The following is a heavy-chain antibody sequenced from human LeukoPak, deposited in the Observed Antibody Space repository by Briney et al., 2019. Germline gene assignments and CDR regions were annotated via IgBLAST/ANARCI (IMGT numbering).Heavy chain of an antibody. D-gene: IGHD3-10*01. CDR3: ARLTMVRGVYYYYYGMDV. CDR1: GYSFTSYW. Sequence: GESLMISCKGSGYSFTSYWIGWVRQMPGKGLEWMGIIYPGDSDTRYSPSFQGQVTISADKSISTAYLQWSSLKASDTAMYYCARLTMVRGVYYYYYGMDVWGQGTTVTVSS. V-gene: IGHV5-51*01. CDR2: IYPGDSDT. J-gene: IGHJ6*02.